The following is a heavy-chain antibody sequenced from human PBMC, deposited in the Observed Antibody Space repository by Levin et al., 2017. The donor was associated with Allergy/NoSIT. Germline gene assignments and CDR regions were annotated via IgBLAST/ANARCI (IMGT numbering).Heavy chain of an antibody. J-gene: IGHJ6*02. CDR3: TRVYYDAMGV. Sequence: GGSLRLSCAASGFTFSSYWMSWVRQAPGKGLEWVANMKEDGSERYYVDSVKGRFTISRDNAKNSLYLQMNSLRGEDTAVYYCTRVYYDAMGVWGQGTTVIVSS. CDR1: GFTFSSYW. CDR2: MKEDGSER. V-gene: IGHV3-7*01.